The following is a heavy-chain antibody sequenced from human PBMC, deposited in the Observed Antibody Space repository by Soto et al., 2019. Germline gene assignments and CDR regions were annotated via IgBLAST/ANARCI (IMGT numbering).Heavy chain of an antibody. D-gene: IGHD2-15*01. Sequence: QVQLQESGPGLVKPSGTLSLTCAVSGGSISSINWWSWVRQLPGKGLEWIGESYHSGSTNYNPSLKSRVTISVDKSKNQYCLKLSAVTAADTAVYYCGRRWTGPSFGPWGQGPLFTVS. CDR2: SYHSGST. CDR3: GRRWTGPSFGP. V-gene: IGHV4-4*02. CDR1: GGSISSINW. J-gene: IGHJ5*02.